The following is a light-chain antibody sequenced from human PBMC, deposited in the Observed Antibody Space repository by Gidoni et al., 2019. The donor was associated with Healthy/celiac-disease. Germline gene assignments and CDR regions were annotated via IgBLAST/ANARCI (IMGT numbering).Light chain of an antibody. CDR3: QQHRT. Sequence: EIVLTPSPGTLSLSPGERATLSCRASQSVSSSYLAWYQQKPGQAPRLLIYGASSRATGIPDRFSGSGSGTDFTLTISRLEPEDFAVYYCQQHRTFGQGTKVEIK. V-gene: IGKV3-20*01. CDR2: GAS. CDR1: QSVSSSY. J-gene: IGKJ1*01.